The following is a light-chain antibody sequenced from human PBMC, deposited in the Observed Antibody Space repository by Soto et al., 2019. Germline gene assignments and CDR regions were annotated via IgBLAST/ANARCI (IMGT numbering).Light chain of an antibody. Sequence: DIQMTQSPSSLSASVGDRVTITCRASQDISNSLAWYQQKPGKVPKLVIYAASTLQSGVPSRFSGSGSGTDFTLTISSLQPEDVATHYYQSYKSAPPLFTFGPGTKV. J-gene: IGKJ3*01. CDR3: QSYKSAPPLFT. CDR2: AAS. V-gene: IGKV1-27*01. CDR1: QDISNS.